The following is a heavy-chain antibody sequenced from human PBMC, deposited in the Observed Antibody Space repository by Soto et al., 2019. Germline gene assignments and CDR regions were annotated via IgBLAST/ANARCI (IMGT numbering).Heavy chain of an antibody. CDR3: ARGKYYDSSGYLIRAPFDY. CDR2: IYYSGCT. D-gene: IGHD3-22*01. J-gene: IGHJ4*02. Sequence: SETLSLTCTVSGGSISSYYWSWIRQPPGKGLEWIGYIYYSGCTNYNPSLKSRVTISVDTSKNQFSLKLSSVTAADTAVYYCARGKYYDSSGYLIRAPFDYWGQGTLVTVSS. CDR1: GGSISSYY. V-gene: IGHV4-59*01.